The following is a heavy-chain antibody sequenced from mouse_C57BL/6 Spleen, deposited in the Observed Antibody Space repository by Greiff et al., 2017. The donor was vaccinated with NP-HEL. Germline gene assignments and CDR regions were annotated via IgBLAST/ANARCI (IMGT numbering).Heavy chain of an antibody. CDR1: GFNIKDDY. V-gene: IGHV14-4*01. D-gene: IGHD1-3*01. Sequence: EVQLQQSGAELVRPGASVKLSCTASGFNIKDDYMHWVKQRPEQGLEWIGWIDPENGDTEYASKFQGKATITADTSSNTAYLQLSSLTSEDTAVYYCTTGGKGLYYAMDYWGQGTSVTVSS. CDR3: TTGGKGLYYAMDY. J-gene: IGHJ4*01. CDR2: IDPENGDT.